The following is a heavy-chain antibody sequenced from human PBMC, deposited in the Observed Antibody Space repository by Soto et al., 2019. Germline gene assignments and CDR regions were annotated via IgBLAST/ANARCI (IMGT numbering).Heavy chain of an antibody. CDR1: GGPISSDDYY. D-gene: IGHD3-16*02. V-gene: IGHV4-30-4*01. CDR3: AREALEDDAFDI. Sequence: PSETLSLTCTASGGPISSDDYYWTWIRQPPGKGLEWIGYIYYNGNTYYNPSLKSRVTISVDTSKNQFSLNLSSVTAADTAVYYCAREALEDDAFDIWGQGTMVTVSS. J-gene: IGHJ3*02. CDR2: IYYNGNT.